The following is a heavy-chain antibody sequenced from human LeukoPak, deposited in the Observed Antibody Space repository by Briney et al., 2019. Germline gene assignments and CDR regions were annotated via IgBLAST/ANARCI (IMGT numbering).Heavy chain of an antibody. V-gene: IGHV1-69*13. Sequence: SVKVSCKASGGTFSSYAISWVRQAPGQGLEWVGGIIPIFGTANYAQKFQGRVTITADESTSTAYMELSSLRSEDTAVYYCARGDYASTVSVYWGQGTLVTVSS. CDR2: IIPIFGTA. CDR1: GGTFSSYA. J-gene: IGHJ4*02. CDR3: ARGDYASTVSVY. D-gene: IGHD4-17*01.